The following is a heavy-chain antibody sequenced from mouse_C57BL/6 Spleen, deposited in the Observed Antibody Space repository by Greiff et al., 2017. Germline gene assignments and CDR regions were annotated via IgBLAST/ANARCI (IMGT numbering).Heavy chain of an antibody. CDR2: IDPSDSET. CDR1: GYTFTSYW. V-gene: IGHV1-52*01. D-gene: IGHD1-1*01. Sequence: QVQLQQPGAELVRPGSSVKLSCKASGYTFTSYWMHWVKQRPIQGLEWIGNIDPSDSETHYNQKFKDKATLTVDKSSSTAYMQLSSLTSEDSAVYYCARFSSFYAMDYWGQGTSVTVYS. J-gene: IGHJ4*01. CDR3: ARFSSFYAMDY.